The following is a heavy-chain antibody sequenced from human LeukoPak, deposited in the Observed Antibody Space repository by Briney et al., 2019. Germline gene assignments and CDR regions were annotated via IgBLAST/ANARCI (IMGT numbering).Heavy chain of an antibody. D-gene: IGHD5-24*01. CDR3: ARGPRDGYNSHFDY. V-gene: IGHV4-31*03. CDR2: IYYTGST. Sequence: SETLSLTCTVSGDSISSGGYYWSWIRQHPGKVREWIGYIYYTGSTYYNPSLKSRVTISVDTSKNQLSLRLSPVTAADTAVYYCARGPRDGYNSHFDYWGQGTLVTVSS. CDR1: GDSISSGGYY. J-gene: IGHJ4*02.